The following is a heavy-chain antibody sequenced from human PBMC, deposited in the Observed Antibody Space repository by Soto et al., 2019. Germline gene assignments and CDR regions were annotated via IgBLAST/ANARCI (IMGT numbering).Heavy chain of an antibody. Sequence: SETLSLTCAVYGGSFSGYYWSWIRQPPGKGLEWIGEINHSGSTNYNPSLKSRVTISVDTSKNQFSLKLSSVTAADTAVYYCARGGYYDSSASGDWFDPWGQGTLVTVSS. J-gene: IGHJ5*02. CDR3: ARGGYYDSSASGDWFDP. CDR1: GGSFSGYY. CDR2: INHSGST. V-gene: IGHV4-34*01. D-gene: IGHD3-22*01.